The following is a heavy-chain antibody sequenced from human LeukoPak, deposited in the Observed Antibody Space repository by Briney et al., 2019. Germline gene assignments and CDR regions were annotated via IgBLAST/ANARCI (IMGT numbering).Heavy chain of an antibody. Sequence: GRSLRLSCAASGFTFSSYGMHWVRQAPGKGLEWVAVIWYDGSNKYYADSVKGRFTISRDNSKNTLYLQMNRLRAEDTAVYYCARDPMVVPAASAYYYYGMDVWGQGTTVTVSS. CDR2: IWYDGSNK. D-gene: IGHD2-2*01. CDR3: ARDPMVVPAASAYYYYGMDV. CDR1: GFTFSSYG. J-gene: IGHJ6*02. V-gene: IGHV3-33*01.